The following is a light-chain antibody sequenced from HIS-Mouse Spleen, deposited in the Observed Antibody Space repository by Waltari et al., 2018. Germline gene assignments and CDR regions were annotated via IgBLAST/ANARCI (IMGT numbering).Light chain of an antibody. CDR1: QSISSW. J-gene: IGKJ1*01. Sequence: DIQMTQSPSTXXASXGDRVTITCRASQSISSWLAXYQQKPGKAPKLRIYKASSXESGVPSRXSGSGSGTEXTLTISSLQPDDFATYYCQQYNSYSRTFGQGTKVEIK. CDR2: KAS. CDR3: QQYNSYSRT. V-gene: IGKV1-5*03.